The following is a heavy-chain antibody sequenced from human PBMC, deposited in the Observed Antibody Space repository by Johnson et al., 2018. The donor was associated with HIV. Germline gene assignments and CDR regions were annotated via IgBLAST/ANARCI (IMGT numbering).Heavy chain of an antibody. J-gene: IGHJ3*01. CDR1: GFTFSRNA. V-gene: IGHV3-30*04. Sequence: QVQLVESGGGVVQPARSLGLSCSASGFTFSRNAMHWVRQPPGKGLEWVAVISFDGTNKHYGDSVRGRFTISRDNSKNTLYLQMNSLTADDTAMYYCARGSLTDDSFAEWDQGTMVLVSS. CDR3: ARGSLTDDSFAE. CDR2: ISFDGTNK.